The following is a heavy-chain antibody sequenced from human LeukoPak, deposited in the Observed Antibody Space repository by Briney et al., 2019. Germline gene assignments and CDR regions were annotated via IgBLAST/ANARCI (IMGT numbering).Heavy chain of an antibody. V-gene: IGHV3-15*04. J-gene: IGHJ4*02. CDR1: GFTFSNAW. CDR2: IESKTDGGTT. D-gene: IGHD3-9*01. CDR3: TTVGRYFDWLSLIDY. Sequence: GGSLRLSCAASGFTFSNAWMSWVRQAPGKGLELVGRIESKTDGGTTDYAAPVKGRFTISRDDSKNTLYLQMNSLKTEDTAVYYCTTVGRYFDWLSLIDYWGQGNLVTVSS.